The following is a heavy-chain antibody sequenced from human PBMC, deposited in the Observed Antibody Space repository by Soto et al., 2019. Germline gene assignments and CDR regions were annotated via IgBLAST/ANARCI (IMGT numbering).Heavy chain of an antibody. J-gene: IGHJ5*02. CDR1: GGTFSTYT. Sequence: QVQLVQSGAEVTKPGSSVKVSCKASGGTFSTYTITWVRQAPGQGLEWMGRIIPIIGIINYAQKLQGRVTITADKFTGKAYMELTRLRSDDTAVYYCAGDPDSHYNDSHASSYPWGQGTLVTVSS. V-gene: IGHV1-69*08. CDR3: AGDPDSHYNDSHASSYP. CDR2: IIPIIGII. D-gene: IGHD3-22*01.